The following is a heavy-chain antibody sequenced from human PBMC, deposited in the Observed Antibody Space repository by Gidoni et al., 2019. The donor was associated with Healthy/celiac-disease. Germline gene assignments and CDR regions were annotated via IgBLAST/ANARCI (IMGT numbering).Heavy chain of an antibody. J-gene: IGHJ4*02. CDR2: IRSKAYVVTT. CDR1: GFTFGDYD. CDR3: TRESDCSGGSCYSGNANFDY. D-gene: IGHD2-15*01. Sequence: EVQLVASGGGLVQPGRSLRRSCTASGFTFGDYDMSGVRQAPGKGLELVGFIRSKAYVVTTEYAVSVKGRFTFSRDDSKSISYLQMNSLKTDDTAVYYCTRESDCSGGSCYSGNANFDYWGQGTLVTVSS. V-gene: IGHV3-49*04.